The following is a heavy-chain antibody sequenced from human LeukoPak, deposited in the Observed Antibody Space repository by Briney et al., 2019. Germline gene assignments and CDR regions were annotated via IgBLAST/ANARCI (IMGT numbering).Heavy chain of an antibody. Sequence: SETLSLTCTVSGGSISSYYWSWIRQPPGKGLEWIGYIYYSRSTNYNPSLKSRVTISVDTSKNQFSLKLSSVTAADTAVYYCARTYYYDSSGYDAFDIWGQGTMVTVSS. CDR1: GGSISSYY. CDR3: ARTYYYDSSGYDAFDI. J-gene: IGHJ3*02. V-gene: IGHV4-59*08. D-gene: IGHD3-22*01. CDR2: IYYSRST.